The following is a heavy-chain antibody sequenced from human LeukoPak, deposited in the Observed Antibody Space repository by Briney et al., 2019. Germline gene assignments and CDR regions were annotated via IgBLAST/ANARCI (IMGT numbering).Heavy chain of an antibody. D-gene: IGHD3-16*01. CDR1: GFTFSSYG. V-gene: IGHV3-30*19. CDR3: ARGLLWGNGAFDV. Sequence: GGSLRLSCAASGFTFSSYGMHWVRQAPGKGLEWVAVISDDGNTKYYADSVKGRFTVSRDNSKNTLYLQINSLRAEDTADTAVYYCARGLLWGNGAFDVWGLGTMVTVSS. J-gene: IGHJ3*01. CDR2: ISDDGNTK.